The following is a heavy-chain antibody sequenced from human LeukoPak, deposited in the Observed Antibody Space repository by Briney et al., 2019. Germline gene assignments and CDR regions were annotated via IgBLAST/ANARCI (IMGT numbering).Heavy chain of an antibody. CDR1: GFTFSSYW. J-gene: IGHJ4*02. D-gene: IGHD1-26*01. V-gene: IGHV3-74*01. CDR2: INSDGSST. CDR3: ARGFRIVGAFYFDY. Sequence: GGSLRLSCAASGFTFSSYWMHWVRQAPGKGLVWVSRINSDGSSTSYADSEKGRFTISRDNAKNTLYLQMNSLRAEDTAVYYCARGFRIVGAFYFDYWGQGTLVTASS.